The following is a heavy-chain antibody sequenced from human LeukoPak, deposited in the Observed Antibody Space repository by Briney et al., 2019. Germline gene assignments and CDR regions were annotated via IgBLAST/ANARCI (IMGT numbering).Heavy chain of an antibody. CDR1: GGSISSGGYS. CDR3: ASSPKYYYGSGSLILYYFDY. J-gene: IGHJ4*02. CDR2: IYHSGST. Sequence: NASETLSLTCAVSGGSISSGGYSWSWIRQPPGKGLEWIGYIYHSGSTNYNPSLKSRVTISVDTSKNQFSLKLSSVTAADTAVYYCASSPKYYYGSGSLILYYFDYWGQGTLVTVSS. V-gene: IGHV4-30-2*02. D-gene: IGHD3-10*01.